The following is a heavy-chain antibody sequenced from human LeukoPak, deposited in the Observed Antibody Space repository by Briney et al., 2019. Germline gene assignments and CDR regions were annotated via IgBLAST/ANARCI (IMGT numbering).Heavy chain of an antibody. J-gene: IGHJ4*02. V-gene: IGHV1-69*02. CDR1: GYSFSSYY. Sequence: GASVKVSCKASGYSFSSYYIHWVRQAPGQGLEWMGRIIPILGIANYAQKFQGRVTITADKSTSTAYMELSSLRSEDTAVYYCAAGSPHGYWGQGTLVTVSS. CDR2: IIPILGIA. CDR3: AAGSPHGY. D-gene: IGHD6-13*01.